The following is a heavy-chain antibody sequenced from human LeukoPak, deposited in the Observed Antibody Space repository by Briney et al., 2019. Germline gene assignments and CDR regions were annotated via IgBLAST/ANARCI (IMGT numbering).Heavy chain of an antibody. CDR3: ATLGRPLYPARHGFFDY. CDR2: FDPEDGET. D-gene: IGHD6-6*01. J-gene: IGHJ4*02. V-gene: IGHV1-24*01. Sequence: ASVKVSCKVSGYTLTELSMHWVRQAPGKGLERMGSFDPEDGETIYAQKFQGRVTMTEDTSTDTAYMELSSLRSEDTAVYYCATLGRPLYPARHGFFDYWGQGTLVTVSS. CDR1: GYTLTELS.